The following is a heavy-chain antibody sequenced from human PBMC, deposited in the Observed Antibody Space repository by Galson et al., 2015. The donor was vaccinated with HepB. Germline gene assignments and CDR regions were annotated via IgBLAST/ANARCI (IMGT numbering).Heavy chain of an antibody. J-gene: IGHJ6*02. Sequence: SVKVSCKASGYTFISYAMHWVRQAPGQRLEWMGWINAGNGNTKYSQKFQGRVTITRDTSASTAYMELSSLRSEDTAVYYCARDSKCGGDCYPRVGYYGMDVWGQGTTVTVSS. D-gene: IGHD2-21*02. CDR3: ARDSKCGGDCYPRVGYYGMDV. CDR2: INAGNGNT. CDR1: GYTFISYA. V-gene: IGHV1-3*01.